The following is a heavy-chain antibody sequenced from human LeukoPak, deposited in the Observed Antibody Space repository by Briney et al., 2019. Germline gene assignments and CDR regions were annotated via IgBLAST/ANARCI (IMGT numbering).Heavy chain of an antibody. V-gene: IGHV1-69*13. CDR2: VIPISGTT. CDR3: ARLAVVPAAMSPDY. D-gene: IGHD2-2*01. J-gene: IGHJ4*02. CDR1: GGSFYSYP. Sequence: SVKVSCKASGGSFYSYPIAWVRQAPGQGLEWLGAVIPISGTTHYAQKFQGRVFITVDDSTTTVYMQLSGLRSDDTAVYFCARLAVVPAAMSPDYWGQGTLVSVSS.